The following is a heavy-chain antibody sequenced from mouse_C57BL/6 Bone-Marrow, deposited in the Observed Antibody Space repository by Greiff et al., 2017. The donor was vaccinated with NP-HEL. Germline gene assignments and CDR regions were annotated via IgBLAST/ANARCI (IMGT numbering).Heavy chain of an antibody. Sequence: EVKVVESEGGLVQPGSSMKLSCTASGFTFSDYYMAWVRQVPEKGLEWVANINYDGSSTYYLDSLKSRFIISRDNAKNILYLQMSSLKSEDTATYYCARGDSNSWFADWGQGTLVTVSA. D-gene: IGHD2-5*01. V-gene: IGHV5-16*01. CDR3: ARGDSNSWFAD. J-gene: IGHJ3*01. CDR1: GFTFSDYY. CDR2: INYDGSST.